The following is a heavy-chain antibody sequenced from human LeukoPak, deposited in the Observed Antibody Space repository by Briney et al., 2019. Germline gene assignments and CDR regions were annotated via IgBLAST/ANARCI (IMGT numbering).Heavy chain of an antibody. V-gene: IGHV3-48*02. CDR1: GFTFSSYE. Sequence: GGSLRLSCAASGFTFSSYEMNWVRQAPGKGLEWVSYISSSSSNIYYADSVKGRFTISRDNAKNSLYLQMNSLRDEDTAVYYCARDRSGYYLFDYWGQGALVTVSS. D-gene: IGHD3-22*01. J-gene: IGHJ4*02. CDR2: ISSSSSNI. CDR3: ARDRSGYYLFDY.